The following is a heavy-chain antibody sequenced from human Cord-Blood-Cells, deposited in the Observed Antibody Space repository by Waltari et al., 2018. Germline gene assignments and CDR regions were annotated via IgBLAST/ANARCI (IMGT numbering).Heavy chain of an antibody. CDR2: IIPILGIA. D-gene: IGHD4-17*01. J-gene: IGHJ4*02. V-gene: IGHV1-69*02. CDR3: ATRDPDYGGKGYYFDY. CDR1: GGTFSSYT. Sequence: QVPLVQSGAEVKKPGSSVKVSCKASGGTFSSYTISWVRQAPGQGLEWMGRIIPILGIANYAQKFQGRVTITADKSTSTAYMELSSLRSEDTAVYYCATRDPDYGGKGYYFDYWGQGTLVTVSS.